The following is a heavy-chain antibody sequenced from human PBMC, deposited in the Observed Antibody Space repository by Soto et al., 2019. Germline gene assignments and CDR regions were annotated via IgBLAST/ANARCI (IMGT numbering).Heavy chain of an antibody. V-gene: IGHV3-7*04. D-gene: IGHD2-15*01. J-gene: IGHJ4*02. CDR3: ARDHLGYCSSGSCNWPEYFGY. CDR2: IKQDGSEK. CDR1: GFTFSSYW. Sequence: GESLKISCAASGFTFSSYWMSWVRQAPGKGLEWVANIKQDGSEKYYVDSVKGRFTISRDNAKNSLYLQMNSLRAEDTAVYYCARDHLGYCSSGSCNWPEYFGYSGQ.